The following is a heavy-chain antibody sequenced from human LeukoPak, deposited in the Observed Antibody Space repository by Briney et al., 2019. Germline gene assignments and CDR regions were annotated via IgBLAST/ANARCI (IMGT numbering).Heavy chain of an antibody. D-gene: IGHD5-12*01. CDR1: GYFISSGYY. V-gene: IGHV4-38-2*02. CDR3: ASLREYSGYDFHRYWFDP. CDR2: IYHSGTT. Sequence: SETLSLTCTVSGYFISSGYYWAWIRQPPGKGLEWIGSIYHSGTTYYNPSLKSRVTISVDTSKNQFSLKLNSVTAADTAVYYCASLREYSGYDFHRYWFDPWGQGTLVTVSS. J-gene: IGHJ5*02.